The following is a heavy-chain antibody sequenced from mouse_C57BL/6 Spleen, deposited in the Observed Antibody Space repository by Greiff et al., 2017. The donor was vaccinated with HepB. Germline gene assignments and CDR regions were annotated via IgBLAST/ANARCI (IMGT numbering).Heavy chain of an antibody. CDR1: GYSFTGYY. Sequence: EVQLQQSGPELVKPGASVKISCKASGYSFTGYYMNWVKQSPEKSLEWIGEINPSTGGTTYNQKFKAKATLTVDKSSSTAYMQLKSLTSEDSAVYYCATNWDFAYWGQGTLVTVSA. D-gene: IGHD4-1*01. CDR3: ATNWDFAY. V-gene: IGHV1-42*01. J-gene: IGHJ3*01. CDR2: INPSTGGT.